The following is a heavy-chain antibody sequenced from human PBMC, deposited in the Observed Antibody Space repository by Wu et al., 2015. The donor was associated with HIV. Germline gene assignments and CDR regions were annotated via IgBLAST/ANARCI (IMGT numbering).Heavy chain of an antibody. V-gene: IGHV1-69*12. CDR2: FTTIFGTA. CDR3: ARDLFSAQIGTDYYYYYYMDV. Sequence: QVQLVQSGAEVKKPGSSVKVSCKTSGGTFSSYGVSWVRQAPGQGLEWMGGFTTIFGTANYAQKFQDRVTITADESTGTAYMELRSLRSEDTAVYYCARDLFSAQIGTDYYYYYYMDVVGQRTTVTVSS. J-gene: IGHJ6*03. D-gene: IGHD1-1*01. CDR1: GGTFSSYG.